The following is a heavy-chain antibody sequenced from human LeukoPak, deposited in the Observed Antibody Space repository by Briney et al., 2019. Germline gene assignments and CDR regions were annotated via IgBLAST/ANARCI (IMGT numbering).Heavy chain of an antibody. CDR1: GYTFTGYY. CDR3: ARHHESYKYYGDYLNCFDP. V-gene: IGHV1-2*06. CDR2: INPNSGGT. J-gene: IGHJ5*02. D-gene: IGHD4-17*01. Sequence: ASVKVSCKASGYTFTGYYIHWVRQAPGQGLEWMGRINPNSGGTNYTQKFQGRVTMTRETSISTAYMELRRLTSDDTAVYYCARHHESYKYYGDYLNCFDPWGQGTLVTVSS.